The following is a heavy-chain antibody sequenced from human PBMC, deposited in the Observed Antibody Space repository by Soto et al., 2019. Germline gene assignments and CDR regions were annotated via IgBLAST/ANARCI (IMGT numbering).Heavy chain of an antibody. CDR1: GFTFSGYW. J-gene: IGHJ6*02. V-gene: IGHV3-7*05. CDR2: IKQDGSEQ. CDR3: AREAV. Sequence: EVQLVESGGGLVQPGGSLRLSCAASGFTFSGYWMSWVRQAPGKGLEWVANIKQDGSEQFYVDSVKGRFTISGDNAKNSLYLQVPRLRAEDTAVYYCAREAVWGQGTTVTVSS.